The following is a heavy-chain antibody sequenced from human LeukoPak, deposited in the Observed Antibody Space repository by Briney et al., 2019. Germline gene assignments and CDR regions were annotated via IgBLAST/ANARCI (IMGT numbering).Heavy chain of an antibody. CDR2: IVVGSGNT. V-gene: IGHV1-58*02. CDR3: AARTYYYDSSGSSFDY. D-gene: IGHD3-22*01. Sequence: GASVKVSCKASGFTFTSSAMQWVRQARGQRLEWIGWIVVGSGNTNYAQKFQERVTITRDMSTSTAYMELSSLRSEDTAVYYCAARTYYYDSSGSSFDYWGQGTLVTVSS. J-gene: IGHJ4*02. CDR1: GFTFTSSA.